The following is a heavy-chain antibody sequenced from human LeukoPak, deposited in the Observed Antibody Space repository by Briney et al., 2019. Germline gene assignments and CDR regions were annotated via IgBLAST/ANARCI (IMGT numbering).Heavy chain of an antibody. Sequence: GESLKIFRKGSGNSFTSFWNGLGRQGPGKGLELVGIIYPRYSDTRYSPSLQGQVTISADKSISTAYLQWSSLKASDTAMYYCARRPITMVRGVAGWFDPWGQGTLVTVSS. J-gene: IGHJ5*02. CDR2: IYPRYSDT. D-gene: IGHD3-10*01. CDR1: GNSFTSFW. CDR3: ARRPITMVRGVAGWFDP. V-gene: IGHV5-51*01.